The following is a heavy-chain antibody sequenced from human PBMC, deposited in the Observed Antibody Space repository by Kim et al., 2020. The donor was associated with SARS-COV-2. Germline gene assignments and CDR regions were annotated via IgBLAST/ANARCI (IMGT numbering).Heavy chain of an antibody. V-gene: IGHV3-23*01. Sequence: GGSLRLSCAASGFTFSSYAMSWVRQAPGKGLEWVSAISGSGGSTYYADSVKGRFTISRDNSKNTLYLQMNSLRAEDTAVYYCAKDRRILRYFDWLTPGWYFDLWGRGPLVTVSS. D-gene: IGHD3-9*01. J-gene: IGHJ2*01. CDR3: AKDRRILRYFDWLTPGWYFDL. CDR2: ISGSGGST. CDR1: GFTFSSYA.